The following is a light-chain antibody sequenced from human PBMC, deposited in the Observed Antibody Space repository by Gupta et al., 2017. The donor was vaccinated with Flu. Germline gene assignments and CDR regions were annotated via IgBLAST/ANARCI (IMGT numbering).Light chain of an antibody. Sequence: QSVLTQPPSVSGAPGQRVTISCTGNTSNIGTTYDVHWYQQLPGAAPKLLIFNTFNRPSGVPDRFSGSKSGTSASLAITGLQPEDEADYYCQSYDSSLSALYVFGTGTKVTVL. CDR2: NTF. V-gene: IGLV1-40*01. CDR3: QSYDSSLSALYV. CDR1: TSNIGTTYD. J-gene: IGLJ1*01.